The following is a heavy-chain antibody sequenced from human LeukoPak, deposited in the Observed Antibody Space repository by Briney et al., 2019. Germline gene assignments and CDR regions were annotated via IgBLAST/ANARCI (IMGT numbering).Heavy chain of an antibody. CDR1: GYTFTSYD. V-gene: IGHV1-8*03. D-gene: IGHD5-18*01. CDR2: MNLNSGNT. J-gene: IGHJ4*02. Sequence: GASVKVSCKASGYTFTSYDINWVRQATGQGLERMGWMNLNSGNTGYAQKFQGRVTITRNTSISTAYMELSSLRSEDTAVYYCARDGMDTAMVSIDYWGQGTLVTVSS. CDR3: ARDGMDTAMVSIDY.